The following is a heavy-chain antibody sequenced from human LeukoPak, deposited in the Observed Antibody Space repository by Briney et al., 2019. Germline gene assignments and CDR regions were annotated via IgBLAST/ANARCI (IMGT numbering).Heavy chain of an antibody. J-gene: IGHJ4*02. D-gene: IGHD4-17*01. V-gene: IGHV3-66*01. CDR3: ARDPPNLYGVGY. CDR1: GFTVSSNY. Sequence: GGSLRLSCAASGFTVSSNYMSWVRQAPGKGLEWVSVIYSGGSTYYADSVKGRFTISRDNSKNTLYLQMNSLRAEDPAVYYCARDPPNLYGVGYWGQGTLVTVSS. CDR2: IYSGGST.